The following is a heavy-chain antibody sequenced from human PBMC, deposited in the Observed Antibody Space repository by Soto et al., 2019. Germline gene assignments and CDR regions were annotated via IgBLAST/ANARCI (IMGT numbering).Heavy chain of an antibody. CDR1: GFTFSSYA. CDR3: AKDRYSSSWYGGDAFDI. J-gene: IGHJ3*02. Sequence: GGSLRLSCAASGFTFSSYAMSWVRQAPGKGLEWVSAISGSGESTYYADSVKGRFTIPRDNSKNTLYLQMNSLRAEDTAVYYCAKDRYSSSWYGGDAFDIWGQGTMVTVSS. D-gene: IGHD6-13*01. CDR2: ISGSGEST. V-gene: IGHV3-23*01.